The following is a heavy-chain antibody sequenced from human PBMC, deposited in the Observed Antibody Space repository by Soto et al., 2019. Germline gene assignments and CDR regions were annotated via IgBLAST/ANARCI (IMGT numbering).Heavy chain of an antibody. CDR2: IIPILGIA. Sequence: QVQLVQSGAEVKKPGSSVKVSCKASGGTFSSYTISWVRQAPGQGLEWMGRIIPILGIANYAQKFQGRVTITADKSTSTAYREGSGLRSEDTAVYSCAGGGQLGNFDYWGQGTLVTVSS. V-gene: IGHV1-69*02. D-gene: IGHD7-27*01. J-gene: IGHJ4*02. CDR3: AGGGQLGNFDY. CDR1: GGTFSSYT.